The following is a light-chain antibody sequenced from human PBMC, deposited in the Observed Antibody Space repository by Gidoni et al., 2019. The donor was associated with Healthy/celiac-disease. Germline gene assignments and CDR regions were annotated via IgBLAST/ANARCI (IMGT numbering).Light chain of an antibody. Sequence: EIVLTQSPGTLYLSPGERATLPCRASQSVSSSYLAWYQQKPGQAPRLLIYGASSRATGIPDRFSGSGSGTDFTLTISRLEPEDFAVYYCQQYGSSPPITFGQGTRLEIK. CDR3: QQYGSSPPIT. J-gene: IGKJ5*01. V-gene: IGKV3-20*01. CDR1: QSVSSSY. CDR2: GAS.